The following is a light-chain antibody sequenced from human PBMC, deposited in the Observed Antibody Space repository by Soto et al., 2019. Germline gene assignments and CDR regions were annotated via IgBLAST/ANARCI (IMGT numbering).Light chain of an antibody. J-gene: IGLJ1*01. CDR2: GNS. CDR3: QSSDSSLSGSV. CDR1: SSNIGAGYD. Sequence: QSVLTQPPSVSGAPGQRVTISCTGSSSNIGAGYDVHWYQQLPGTAPKLLISGNSNRPSGVPDRFSGSKSGTSASLAITGLQAEDEADYYCQSSDSSLSGSVFGTGTKVTVL. V-gene: IGLV1-40*01.